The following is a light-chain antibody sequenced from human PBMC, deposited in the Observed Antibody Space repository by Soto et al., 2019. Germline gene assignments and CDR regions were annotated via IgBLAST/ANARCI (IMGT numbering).Light chain of an antibody. CDR3: TSYTNSGAYV. V-gene: IGLV2-14*03. CDR2: GVT. CDR1: SSDVGGYNF. Sequence: QSVLTQPASVSGSPGQSITVSCTGTSSDVGGYNFVSWYQQRPGKAPKVIIYGVTDRPSGVSNRFSGSKSGNTASLTISGLQAEDEADYYCTSYTNSGAYVFGSGTKVTVL. J-gene: IGLJ1*01.